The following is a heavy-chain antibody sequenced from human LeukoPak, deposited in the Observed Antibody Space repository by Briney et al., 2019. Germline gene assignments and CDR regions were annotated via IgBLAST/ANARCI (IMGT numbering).Heavy chain of an antibody. CDR1: GASFSGYY. Sequence: SETLSLTCTVYGASFSGYYWSWIRQPPGKGLEWIGYIYYSGSTNYNPSLKSRVTISGDTSKNQISLNLSSVTAADTAVYYCAREVGGVRDFDYWGQGILVTVSS. J-gene: IGHJ4*02. V-gene: IGHV4-59*01. CDR3: AREVGGVRDFDY. CDR2: IYYSGST. D-gene: IGHD2-8*02.